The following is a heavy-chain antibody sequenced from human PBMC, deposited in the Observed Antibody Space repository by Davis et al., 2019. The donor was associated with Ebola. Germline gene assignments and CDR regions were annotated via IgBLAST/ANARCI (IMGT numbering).Heavy chain of an antibody. CDR2: RYYGGSS. CDR3: ARGGMGYYDPYVPPFDH. J-gene: IGHJ4*02. Sequence: SETLSLTCTVSGGSISSGGYYWSWIRQHPGKGLEWIGYRYYGGSSNHNPSLRGRVTVSVDTSRNLFSLELTSVTAADTALYYCARGGMGYYDPYVPPFDHWGQGTHVTVSS. CDR1: GGSISSGGYY. V-gene: IGHV4-61*08. D-gene: IGHD5-12*01.